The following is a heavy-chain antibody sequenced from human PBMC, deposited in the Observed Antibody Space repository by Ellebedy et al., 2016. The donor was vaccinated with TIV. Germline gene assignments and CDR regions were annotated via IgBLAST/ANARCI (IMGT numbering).Heavy chain of an antibody. CDR3: ARHPLEWLVGPMYFDY. CDR2: ISYGGST. D-gene: IGHD6-19*01. Sequence: MPSETLSLTCSVSGGSISSYYWGWIRQPPGKGLEWIGSISYGGSTYYNPSLKSRVTISVDTSKNQFSLRLSSVTAADTAVYNCARHPLEWLVGPMYFDYWGQGTLVTVSS. J-gene: IGHJ4*02. CDR1: GGSISSYY. V-gene: IGHV4-39*01.